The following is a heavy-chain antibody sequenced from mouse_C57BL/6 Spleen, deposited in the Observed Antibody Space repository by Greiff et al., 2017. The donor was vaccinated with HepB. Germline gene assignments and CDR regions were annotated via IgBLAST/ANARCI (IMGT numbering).Heavy chain of an antibody. CDR2: IYPGDGDT. D-gene: IGHD2-4*01. Sequence: QVQLQQSGAELVKPGASVKISCKASGYAFSSYWMNWVKQRPGKGLEWIGQIYPGDGDTNYNGKFKGKATLTADKSSSTAYMQLSSLTSEDSAVYLCARGDYDYWYFDVWGTGTTVTVSS. J-gene: IGHJ1*03. CDR3: ARGDYDYWYFDV. CDR1: GYAFSSYW. V-gene: IGHV1-80*01.